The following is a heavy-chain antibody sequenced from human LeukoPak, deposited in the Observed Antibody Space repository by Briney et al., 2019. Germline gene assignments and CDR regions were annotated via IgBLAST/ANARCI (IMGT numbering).Heavy chain of an antibody. D-gene: IGHD2-2*01. Sequence: ASVKVSCKASGYTFTSYDINWVRQATGQGLEWMGWMNPNSGNTGYAQKFQGRVTITRNTSISTAYVELSSLRSEDTAVYYCARVRYCSSTSCLDYWGQGTLVTVSS. J-gene: IGHJ4*02. CDR3: ARVRYCSSTSCLDY. CDR2: MNPNSGNT. CDR1: GYTFTSYD. V-gene: IGHV1-8*03.